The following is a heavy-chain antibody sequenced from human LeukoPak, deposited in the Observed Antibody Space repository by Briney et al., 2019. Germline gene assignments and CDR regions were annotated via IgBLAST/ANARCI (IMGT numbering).Heavy chain of an antibody. CDR2: ISAYNGNT. CDR3: ARARGGLRLGESYYFDY. V-gene: IGHV1-18*01. D-gene: IGHD3-16*01. Sequence: GASVKVSCKASGYTFTSYGISWVRQAPGQGLEWMGWISAYNGNTNYAQKLQGRVTMTTDTSTSTASMELRSLRSDDTAVYHCARARGGLRLGESYYFDYWGQGTLVTVSS. CDR1: GYTFTSYG. J-gene: IGHJ4*02.